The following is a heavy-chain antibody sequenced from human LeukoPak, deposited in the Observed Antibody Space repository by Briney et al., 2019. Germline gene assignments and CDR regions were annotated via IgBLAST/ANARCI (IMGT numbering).Heavy chain of an antibody. D-gene: IGHD5-12*01. CDR3: AKRYSGYDWSLGFDY. J-gene: IGHJ4*02. Sequence: GGSLRLPCAASGFTFSSYAMSWVRQAPGKGLEWVSVISGSGGSTYHADSVKGRFTISRDNSENTLYLQMNTLKAEDTAVYYCAKRYSGYDWSLGFDYWGQGTLVTVSS. CDR2: ISGSGGST. CDR1: GFTFSSYA. V-gene: IGHV3-23*01.